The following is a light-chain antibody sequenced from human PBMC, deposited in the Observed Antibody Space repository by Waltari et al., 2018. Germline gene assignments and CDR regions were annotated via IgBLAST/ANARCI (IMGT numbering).Light chain of an antibody. J-gene: IGLJ2*01. CDR3: ATWDDTLNMV. V-gene: IGLV1-47*01. CDR1: SPNIGTYY. Sequence: QSVLTQPPSASETPGQRVPISRSGSSPNIGTYYLYWYQQLPGTAPTLLIYRNDRRPSGVPDRFSGSKSGTAASLAISGLRSEDEADYYCATWDDTLNMVFGGGTKLTVL. CDR2: RND.